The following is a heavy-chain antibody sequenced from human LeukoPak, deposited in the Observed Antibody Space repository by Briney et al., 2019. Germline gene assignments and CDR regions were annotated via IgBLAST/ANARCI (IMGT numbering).Heavy chain of an antibody. CDR1: GGSISSYY. Sequence: SETLSLTCTVSGGSISSYYWSWIRQPPGKGLEWIGYIYYSGSTNYNPSLKSRVTISVDTSKNQFSLKLSSVTAADTAVYYCARETSGNCSSTSCYVDYFDYWGQGTLVTVSS. V-gene: IGHV4-59*01. CDR3: ARETSGNCSSTSCYVDYFDY. CDR2: IYYSGST. J-gene: IGHJ4*02. D-gene: IGHD2-2*01.